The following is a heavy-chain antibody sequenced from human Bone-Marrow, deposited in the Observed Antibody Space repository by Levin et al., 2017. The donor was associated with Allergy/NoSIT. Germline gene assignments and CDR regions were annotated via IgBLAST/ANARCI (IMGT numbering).Heavy chain of an antibody. CDR3: ARDHYDFWSDQFAGVFDY. V-gene: IGHV4-39*07. D-gene: IGHD3-3*01. CDR2: VYHDGSA. Sequence: SQTLSLTCAVSGGSINGDDYFWVWIRQPPGKGLEWIGSVYHDGSAYYNPSLKSRVSLSADTAKNQFSLKLTLVTAADTAVYFWARDHYDFWSDQFAGVFDYWGQGTLVTVSS. J-gene: IGHJ4*02. CDR1: GGSINGDDYF.